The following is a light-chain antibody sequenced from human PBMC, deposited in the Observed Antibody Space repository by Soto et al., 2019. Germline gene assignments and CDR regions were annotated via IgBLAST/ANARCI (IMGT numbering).Light chain of an antibody. Sequence: EIVLTQSPGTLSLSPGERATLSCRASQSVSSSYLAWYQQKPGQAPRLLIYGASSRATGIPDRFSGSGSGTHFTLTISRLEPEDFAVYYCQQYGSSRTFGQGNKVEIK. J-gene: IGKJ1*01. CDR3: QQYGSSRT. V-gene: IGKV3-20*01. CDR2: GAS. CDR1: QSVSSSY.